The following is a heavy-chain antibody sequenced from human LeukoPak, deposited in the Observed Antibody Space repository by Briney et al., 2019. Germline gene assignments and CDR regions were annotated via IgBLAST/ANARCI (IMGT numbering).Heavy chain of an antibody. Sequence: PGGSLRLSCAASGFTFSSYSMNWVRQAPGKGLEWVSYISSSTSVMYYADFVKGRFTISRDNAKNTLYLQMNSLRAEDTAVYYCAKDLDTMVRGVIYWGQGTLVTVSS. V-gene: IGHV3-48*01. CDR2: ISSSTSVM. CDR3: AKDLDTMVRGVIY. J-gene: IGHJ4*02. CDR1: GFTFSSYS. D-gene: IGHD3-10*01.